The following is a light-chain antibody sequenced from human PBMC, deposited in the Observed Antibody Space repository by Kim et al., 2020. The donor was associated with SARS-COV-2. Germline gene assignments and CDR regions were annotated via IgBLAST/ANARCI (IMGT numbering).Light chain of an antibody. CDR2: DAS. CDR1: QTVSRY. CDR3: QQRSASYT. V-gene: IGKV3-11*01. J-gene: IGKJ2*01. Sequence: PSLPPGETATLSCRASQTVSRYLAWYQQKPGQAPRLLIYDASKSATGIPARFSGSGSGTDFTLTISSLEPEDFAIYYCQQRSASYTFGQGTKLEI.